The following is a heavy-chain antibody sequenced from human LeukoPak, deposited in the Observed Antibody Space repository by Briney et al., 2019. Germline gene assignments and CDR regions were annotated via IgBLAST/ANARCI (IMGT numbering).Heavy chain of an antibody. D-gene: IGHD1-1*01. Sequence: GGSLRLSCAASGFTFSSYGMHWVRQAPGKGLEWVAVISYDGSNKYYADSVKGRFTISRDNSKNTLYLQMNSLRAEDTAVYYCARGYTQLNRFDCWGQGTLVTVSS. CDR3: ARGYTQLNRFDC. V-gene: IGHV3-30*03. CDR2: ISYDGSNK. CDR1: GFTFSSYG. J-gene: IGHJ4*02.